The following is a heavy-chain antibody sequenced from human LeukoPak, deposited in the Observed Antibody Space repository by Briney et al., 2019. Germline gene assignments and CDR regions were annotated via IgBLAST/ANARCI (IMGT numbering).Heavy chain of an antibody. J-gene: IGHJ6*03. CDR2: ISAYNGNT. D-gene: IGHD3-3*01. CDR1: GYTFTSYG. V-gene: IGHV1-18*01. CDR3: ARVVGTPYYDFWSGSYHMDV. Sequence: ASVKVSCKASGYTFTSYGISWVRQAPGQGLEWMGWISAYNGNTNYAQKLQGRVTMTTDTSTSTAYTELRSLRSDDTAVYYCARVVGTPYYDFWSGSYHMDVWGKGTTVTVSS.